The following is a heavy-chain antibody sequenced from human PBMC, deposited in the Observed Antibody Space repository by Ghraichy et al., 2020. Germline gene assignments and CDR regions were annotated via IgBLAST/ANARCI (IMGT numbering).Heavy chain of an antibody. D-gene: IGHD3-22*01. CDR1: GFTFSSYW. J-gene: IGHJ4*02. CDR2: IKQDGSEK. V-gene: IGHV3-7*01. Sequence: LSLTCAASGFTFSSYWMSWVRQAPGKGLEWVANIKQDGSEKYYVDSVKGRFTISRDNAKNSLYLQMNSLRAEDTAVYYCAREYYYDSSGYYYEETFDYWGQGTLVTVSS. CDR3: AREYYYDSSGYYYEETFDY.